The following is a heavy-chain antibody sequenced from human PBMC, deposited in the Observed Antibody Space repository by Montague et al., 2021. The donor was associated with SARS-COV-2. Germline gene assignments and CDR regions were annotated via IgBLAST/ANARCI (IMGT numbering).Heavy chain of an antibody. J-gene: IGHJ5*02. CDR3: ARERCSFSFARGSTWFDP. Sequence: SETLSLTCAVSGGSFSGYYWSWIRQPPGKGLEWIGEINHSGSTNYNPSLKSRVTISVDTSKNQFSLKLSSVTAADTAVYYCARERCSFSFARGSTWFDPWGQGTLVTVSS. V-gene: IGHV4-34*01. D-gene: IGHD3-10*02. CDR2: INHSGST. CDR1: GGSFSGYY.